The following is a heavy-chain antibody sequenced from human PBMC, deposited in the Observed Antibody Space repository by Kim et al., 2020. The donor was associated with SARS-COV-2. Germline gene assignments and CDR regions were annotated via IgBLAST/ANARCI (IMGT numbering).Heavy chain of an antibody. Sequence: TYYTPPHKSRDTISVDTSKNQFSLKLGSVTAADTAVYYCASRGDWYYFDYWGQGTLVTVSS. J-gene: IGHJ4*02. D-gene: IGHD2-21*02. CDR3: ASRGDWYYFDY. V-gene: IGHV4-39*07. CDR2: T.